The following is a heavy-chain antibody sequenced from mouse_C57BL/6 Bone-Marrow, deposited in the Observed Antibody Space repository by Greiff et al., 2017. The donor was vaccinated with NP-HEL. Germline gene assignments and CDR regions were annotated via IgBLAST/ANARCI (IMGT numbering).Heavy chain of an antibody. CDR2: INPNNGGT. Sequence: EVQLQQSGPELVKPGASVKISCKASGYTFTDYYMNWVKQSHGKSLEWIGDINPNNGGTSYNQKFKGKATLTVDKSSSTACMELRSLTSEDSAVYYCARGGNYEDFDYWGQGTTLTVSS. CDR1: GYTFTDYY. D-gene: IGHD2-1*01. CDR3: ARGGNYEDFDY. J-gene: IGHJ2*01. V-gene: IGHV1-26*01.